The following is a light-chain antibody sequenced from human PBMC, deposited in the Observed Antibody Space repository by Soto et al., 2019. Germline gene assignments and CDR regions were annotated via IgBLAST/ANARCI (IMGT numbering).Light chain of an antibody. J-gene: IGLJ2*01. CDR2: DDS. V-gene: IGLV3-21*02. CDR1: NIGSKS. CDR3: QVWDSSSDHVV. Sequence: SYELTQPPSVSVAPGQTARITCGGNNIGSKSVQWYQQKPGQAPVLVLYDDSDRPSGIPERFSGSNSGNTATLTISRVEAGDEADYYCQVWDSSSDHVVFGGGTKLTVL.